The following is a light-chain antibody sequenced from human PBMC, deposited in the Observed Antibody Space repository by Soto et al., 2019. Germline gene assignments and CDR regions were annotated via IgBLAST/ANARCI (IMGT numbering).Light chain of an antibody. CDR1: QTISMY. J-gene: IGKJ4*01. CDR3: QQSYSTPPLT. Sequence: DIQMTQSPSSLSAFVGDRVTLTCRASQTISMYLNWYQQKPGKAPILLISAASSLQTGVPSRFNGSGSGTDFTLTISSLQPEDCATYYCQQSYSTPPLTFGGGTK. V-gene: IGKV1-39*01. CDR2: AAS.